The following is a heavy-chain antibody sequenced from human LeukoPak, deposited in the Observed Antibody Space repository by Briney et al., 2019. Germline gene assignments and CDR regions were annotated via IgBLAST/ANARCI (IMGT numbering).Heavy chain of an antibody. Sequence: SVKVSCKASGGTFSSYAISWVRQAPRQGLEWMGGIIPIFGTANYAQKFQGRVTITADESTSTAYMELSSLRSEDTAVYYCASGYDSSGYPNWFDPWGQGTLVTVSS. D-gene: IGHD3-22*01. J-gene: IGHJ5*02. V-gene: IGHV1-69*13. CDR1: GGTFSSYA. CDR3: ASGYDSSGYPNWFDP. CDR2: IIPIFGTA.